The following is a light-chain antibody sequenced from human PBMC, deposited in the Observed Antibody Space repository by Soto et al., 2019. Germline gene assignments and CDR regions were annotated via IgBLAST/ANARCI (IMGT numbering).Light chain of an antibody. CDR2: ANT. V-gene: IGLV1-40*01. Sequence: QSVLTQPPSVSGAPGQRVTISCTGSSSNIGAGYAVHWYHHLPGTAPKLLIYANTNRPSGVPDRFSGSESGTSASLAITGLQAEDEADYYCQSYDSSLRVVFGGGTKLTVL. J-gene: IGLJ3*02. CDR1: SSNIGAGYA. CDR3: QSYDSSLRVV.